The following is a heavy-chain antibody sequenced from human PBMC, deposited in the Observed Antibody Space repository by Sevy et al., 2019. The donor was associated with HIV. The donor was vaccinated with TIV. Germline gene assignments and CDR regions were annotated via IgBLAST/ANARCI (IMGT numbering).Heavy chain of an antibody. Sequence: GGSLRLSCVASGFTFSDHYMEWVRQAPGKGLEWVGRTRNKADGYTTEYAASGKGSFTITRGESKNSLYVQMNSLKAEDRAGYYCATHAGIAAAGRVFDYWGQGTLVTVSS. D-gene: IGHD6-13*01. J-gene: IGHJ4*02. CDR2: TRNKADGYTT. CDR3: ATHAGIAAAGRVFDY. V-gene: IGHV3-72*01. CDR1: GFTFSDHY.